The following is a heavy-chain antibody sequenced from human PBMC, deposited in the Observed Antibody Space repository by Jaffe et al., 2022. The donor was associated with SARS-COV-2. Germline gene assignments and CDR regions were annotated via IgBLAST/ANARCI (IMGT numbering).Heavy chain of an antibody. J-gene: IGHJ6*02. CDR2: IWYDGSNK. CDR1: GFTFSSYG. Sequence: QVQLVESGGGVVQPGRSLRLSCAASGFTFSSYGMHWVRQAPGKGLEWVAVIWYDGSNKYYADSVKGRFTISRDNSKNTLYLQMNSLRAEDTAVYYCAREEDYYDSRGMDVWGQGTTVTVSS. V-gene: IGHV3-33*01. D-gene: IGHD3-22*01. CDR3: AREEDYYDSRGMDV.